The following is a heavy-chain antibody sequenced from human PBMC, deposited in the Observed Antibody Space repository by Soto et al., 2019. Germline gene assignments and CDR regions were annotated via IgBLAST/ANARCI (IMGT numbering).Heavy chain of an antibody. Sequence: QVQLVQSGAEVKKPGSSVKVSCKASGGTFSKYGISWVRQAPGQGLVGMGGIIPMLGTPNYAQRFQGRVTNTADKSTSTASMEVRNLKSDDTAVYYCARGWETVGSTTAFAYWGQGTLVTVSS. CDR3: ARGWETVGSTTAFAY. CDR2: IIPMLGTP. CDR1: GGTFSKYG. V-gene: IGHV1-69*06. J-gene: IGHJ4*02. D-gene: IGHD1-26*01.